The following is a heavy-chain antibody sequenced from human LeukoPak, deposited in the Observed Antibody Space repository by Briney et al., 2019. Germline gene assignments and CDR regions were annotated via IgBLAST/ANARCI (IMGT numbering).Heavy chain of an antibody. Sequence: SETLSLTCTVSGGSISSYDWSWIRQPTGKGLEWIGYIYYSGSTNYNPSLKSRVTFSVDTSKNQVSLKVSSVTAADTAVYYCARVGSVALRWFDPWGQGTLVTVSS. J-gene: IGHJ5*02. V-gene: IGHV4-59*08. CDR2: IYYSGST. CDR1: GGSISSYD. CDR3: ARVGSVALRWFDP. D-gene: IGHD2-8*02.